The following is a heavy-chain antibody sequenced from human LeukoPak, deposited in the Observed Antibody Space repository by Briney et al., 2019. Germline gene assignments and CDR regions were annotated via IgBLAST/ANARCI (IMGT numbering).Heavy chain of an antibody. CDR3: ARDGQWPYYFDY. J-gene: IGHJ4*02. V-gene: IGHV4-39*07. CDR1: GGSISSSSYY. Sequence: SETLSLTCTVSGGSISSSSYYWGWIRQPPGKGLEWIGSIYYSGSTYYNPSLKSRVTISVDTSKNQFSLKLSSVTAADTAVYYCARDGQWPYYFDYWGQGTLVTVSS. CDR2: IYYSGST. D-gene: IGHD6-19*01.